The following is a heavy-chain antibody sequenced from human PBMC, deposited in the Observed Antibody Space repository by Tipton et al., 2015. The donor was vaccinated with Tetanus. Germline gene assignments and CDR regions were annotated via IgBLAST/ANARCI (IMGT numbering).Heavy chain of an antibody. V-gene: IGHV4-59*01. CDR2: VFYSGST. CDR3: ARDVLPDD. CDR1: GVSIGTYY. Sequence: TLSLTCTVSGVSIGTYYWSWIRQSPGKGLEWIGYVFYSGSTEYNPSLKSRVTISVDTSKNHFSLKLSPVTAADTAIYYCARDVLPDDWGQGTLVTVSA. J-gene: IGHJ4*02. D-gene: IGHD3-16*01.